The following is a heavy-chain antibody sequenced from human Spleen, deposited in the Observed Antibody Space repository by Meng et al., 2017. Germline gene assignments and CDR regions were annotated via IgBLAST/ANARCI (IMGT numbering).Heavy chain of an antibody. CDR2: MNPKRGNT. J-gene: IGHJ4*02. Sequence: ASVKVSCKASGYTFTSYDINWVRQATGQGLEWMGWMNPKRGNTGYAQKFQGRVTMTRNTSISTADMEMSSLRSEDTAVYYCARGRAIFSSGYYHVVNYWGQGTLVTVSS. V-gene: IGHV1-8*01. CDR1: GYTFTSYD. CDR3: ARGRAIFSSGYYHVVNY. D-gene: IGHD3-22*01.